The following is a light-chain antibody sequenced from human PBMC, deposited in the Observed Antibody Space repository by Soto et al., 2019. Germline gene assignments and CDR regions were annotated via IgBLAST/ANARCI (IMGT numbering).Light chain of an antibody. CDR1: QSVSSY. Sequence: EIVMTQSPATLSVSPGDGATLSCRASQSVSSYLAWYQQKPGQPPRLLIYGASNRATGIPARFSGSGSGTDFTLTISSLEPEDSAVYYCLQRSNWLTFGGGTKVDIK. CDR3: LQRSNWLT. CDR2: GAS. J-gene: IGKJ4*01. V-gene: IGKV3-11*01.